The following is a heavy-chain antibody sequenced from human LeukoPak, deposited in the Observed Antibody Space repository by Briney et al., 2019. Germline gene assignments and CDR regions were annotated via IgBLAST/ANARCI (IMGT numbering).Heavy chain of an antibody. J-gene: IGHJ6*03. CDR1: GGAFSSYA. CDR2: IIPIFGTA. Sequence: SVKVSCKASGGAFSSYAISWVRQAPGQGLEWMGRIIPIFGTANYAQKFQGRVTITTDESTSTAYMELSSLRSEDTAVYYCARDAGKAYYYYYYMDVWGKGTTVTVSS. CDR3: ARDAGKAYYYYYYMDV. V-gene: IGHV1-69*05. D-gene: IGHD6-13*01.